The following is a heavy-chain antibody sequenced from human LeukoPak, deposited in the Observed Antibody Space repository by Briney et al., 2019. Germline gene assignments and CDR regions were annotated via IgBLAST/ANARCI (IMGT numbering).Heavy chain of an antibody. V-gene: IGHV1-2*02. Sequence: ASVKVSCKASGYTFTGHYLHWVRQAPGQGLEWMGWLNPNTGDTLYIQKFQGRVTMIGATSIRTAYMERGMLMSDESAVNYCARIGPKTTGYYRIAYWGQGTLATVSS. J-gene: IGHJ4*02. CDR2: LNPNTGDT. CDR3: ARIGPKTTGYYRIAY. D-gene: IGHD3-9*01. CDR1: GYTFTGHY.